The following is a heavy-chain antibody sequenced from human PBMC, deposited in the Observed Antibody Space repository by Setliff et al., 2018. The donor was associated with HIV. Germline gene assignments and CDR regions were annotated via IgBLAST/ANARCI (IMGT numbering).Heavy chain of an antibody. Sequence: SETVSLTCAVYGDSFSGYDWNWIRQPPGQGLEWVGEINHSGNTKYNPSLKSRVTISVYTSKNQFSLRLTSATAADTAVYYCARGFSRQYLFSGYMDVWGKGTTVTVSS. D-gene: IGHD1-26*01. CDR1: GDSFSGYD. J-gene: IGHJ6*03. CDR2: INHSGNT. V-gene: IGHV4-34*01. CDR3: ARGFSRQYLFSGYMDV.